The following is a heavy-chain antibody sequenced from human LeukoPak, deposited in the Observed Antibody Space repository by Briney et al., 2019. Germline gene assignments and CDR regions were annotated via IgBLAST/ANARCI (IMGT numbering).Heavy chain of an antibody. CDR1: GFTFSSYG. CDR3: ARDPSSGWYYFDY. D-gene: IGHD6-19*01. V-gene: IGHV3-33*01. J-gene: IGHJ4*02. Sequence: PGGSLRLSCAASGFTFSSYGMHWVRQAPGKGLEWVAVIWYDGSNKYYADSVQGRFTISRDNSKNALALPVNDQRDNETAVYYCARDPSSGWYYFDYWGQGALVTVSS. CDR2: IWYDGSNK.